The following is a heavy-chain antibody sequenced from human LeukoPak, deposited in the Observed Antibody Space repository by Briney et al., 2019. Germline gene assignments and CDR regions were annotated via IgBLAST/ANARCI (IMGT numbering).Heavy chain of an antibody. CDR3: ARQVYYYDLLDY. J-gene: IGHJ4*02. CDR2: IYYSGST. V-gene: IGHV4-59*08. D-gene: IGHD3-22*01. CDR1: GGSISSYY. Sequence: SETLSLTCTVSGGSISSYYWSWIRQPPGKGLEWIGYIYYSGSTNYNPSLKSRVTISVDTSKNQFSLKLSSVTAADTAVYYCARQVYYYDLLDYWGQGTLVTVSS.